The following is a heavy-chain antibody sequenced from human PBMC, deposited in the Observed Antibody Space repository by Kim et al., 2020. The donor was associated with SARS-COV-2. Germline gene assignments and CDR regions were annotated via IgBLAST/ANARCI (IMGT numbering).Heavy chain of an antibody. D-gene: IGHD1-26*01. CDR3: ASGPSIVGAAAFDY. Sequence: GGSLRLSCAASGFTFSSYAMSWVRQAPGKGLEWVSAISGSGGSTYYADSVKGRFTISRDNSKNTLYLQMNSLRAEDTAVYYCASGPSIVGAAAFDYWGQGTLVTVSS. J-gene: IGHJ4*02. CDR1: GFTFSSYA. CDR2: ISGSGGST. V-gene: IGHV3-23*01.